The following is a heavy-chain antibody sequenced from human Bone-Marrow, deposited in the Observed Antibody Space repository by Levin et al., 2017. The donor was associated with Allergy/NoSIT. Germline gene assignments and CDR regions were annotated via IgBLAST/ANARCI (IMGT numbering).Heavy chain of an antibody. CDR1: GFTFSSFA. CDR3: ARDPYPSGSASGLFDY. D-gene: IGHD6-19*01. CDR2: LSYNGNNK. V-gene: IGHV3-30-3*01. J-gene: IGHJ4*02. Sequence: QPGESLKISCAVSGFTFSSFAMHWIRQAPGKGLEWVASLSYNGNNKDYADSVKGRFTISRDNSESTVYLQMNSLRADDTAVYYCARDPYPSGSASGLFDYWGQGTLVTVSA.